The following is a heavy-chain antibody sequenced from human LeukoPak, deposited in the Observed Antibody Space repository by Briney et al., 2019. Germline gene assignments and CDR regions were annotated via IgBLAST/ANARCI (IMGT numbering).Heavy chain of an antibody. J-gene: IGHJ4*02. Sequence: PGGSLRLSCAASGFTFSSYAMSWVRQAPGKGLEWVAVISYDGGNKYYADSVKGRFTISRDNSKNTLYLQMNSLRAEDTAEYYCAKDVYSSGPYYFDYWGQGTLVTVSS. CDR2: ISYDGGNK. D-gene: IGHD6-19*01. CDR3: AKDVYSSGPYYFDY. V-gene: IGHV3-30*18. CDR1: GFTFSSYA.